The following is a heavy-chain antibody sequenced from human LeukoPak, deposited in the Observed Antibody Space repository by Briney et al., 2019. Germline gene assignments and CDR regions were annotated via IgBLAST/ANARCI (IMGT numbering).Heavy chain of an antibody. CDR2: INHSGNT. V-gene: IGHV4-34*01. Sequence: SETLSLTCAVDGGSISGYYWNWIRQPPGKGLEWIGEINHSGNTNYNPSLKSRVTMSVDTSKNQFSLRLSSVTAADTAVYYCARQFLGSPTTFDYWGQGTLVTVSS. J-gene: IGHJ4*02. CDR3: ARQFLGSPTTFDY. D-gene: IGHD3-16*01. CDR1: GGSISGYY.